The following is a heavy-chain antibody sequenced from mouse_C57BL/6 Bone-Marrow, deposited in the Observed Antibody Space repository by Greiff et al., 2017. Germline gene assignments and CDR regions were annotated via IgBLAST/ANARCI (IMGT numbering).Heavy chain of an antibody. CDR3: ARRGTTDYFDY. V-gene: IGHV2-9-1*01. J-gene: IGHJ2*01. CDR1: GFSLTSYS. Sequence: VKLLESGPGLVAPSQSLSITCTVSGFSLTSYSISWVRQPPGKGLEWLGVIWTGGGTNYNSAPISRLSISKANSKSHVFFKMNSLQTDDTDRYYGARRGTTDYFDYWGQGTTLTVSS. CDR2: IWTGGGT. D-gene: IGHD1-1*01.